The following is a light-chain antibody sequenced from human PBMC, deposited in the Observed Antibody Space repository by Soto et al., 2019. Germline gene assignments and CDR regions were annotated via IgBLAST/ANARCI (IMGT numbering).Light chain of an antibody. Sequence: QSALTQPASVSGSPEQSITISCTGTSSDVGSYNLVSWYQHHPGKAPKLMIFEVSKRPSGVSNRFSGSKSGNTASLTISGLQAEDEAEYYCCSYAGTYVFGTGTKLTVL. J-gene: IGLJ1*01. V-gene: IGLV2-23*02. CDR3: CSYAGTYV. CDR1: SSDVGSYNL. CDR2: EVS.